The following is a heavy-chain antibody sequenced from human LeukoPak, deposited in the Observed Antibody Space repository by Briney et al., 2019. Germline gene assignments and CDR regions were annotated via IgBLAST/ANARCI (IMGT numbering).Heavy chain of an antibody. CDR2: ISYDGSDK. V-gene: IGHV3-30*18. J-gene: IGHJ4*02. CDR1: GFTFSSNG. CDR3: AKVRTGYSSSWYDY. Sequence: PGGSLRLSCAASGFTFSSNGMHWVRQAPGRGLEWVAVISYDGSDKYYADSVKGRFTISRDNSKNSLYLQMNSLRAEDTALYYCAKVRTGYSSSWYDYWGQGTLVTVSS. D-gene: IGHD6-13*01.